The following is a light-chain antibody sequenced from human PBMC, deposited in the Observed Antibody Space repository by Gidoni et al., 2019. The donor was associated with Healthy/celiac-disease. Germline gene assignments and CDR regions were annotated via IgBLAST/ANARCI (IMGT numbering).Light chain of an antibody. CDR3: QVWDSSSDYVV. J-gene: IGLJ2*01. V-gene: IGLV3-21*02. Sequence: SYVLTQPRSVSVAPGQTARITCGGNNIGSKSVHCYQQKPGQGPVLVVYDDSDRPSGIPERFSGSNSGNTATLAIRRVEAGDEADYYCQVWDSSSDYVVFGGGTKLTVL. CDR1: NIGSKS. CDR2: DDS.